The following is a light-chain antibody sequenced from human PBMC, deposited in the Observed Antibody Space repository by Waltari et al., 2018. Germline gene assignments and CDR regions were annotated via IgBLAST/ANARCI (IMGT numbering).Light chain of an antibody. Sequence: QSVLTQPPSVSGAPGQRVTISCTGSSSNIGAGYDVHWYQQLPGTAPKLLIYGNSNRPSGVPDRFSGYKSGTSASLAITGLQAEDEADYYCQSYDSSLSGSWVFGGGTKLTVL. CDR3: QSYDSSLSGSWV. CDR1: SSNIGAGYD. CDR2: GNS. J-gene: IGLJ3*02. V-gene: IGLV1-40*01.